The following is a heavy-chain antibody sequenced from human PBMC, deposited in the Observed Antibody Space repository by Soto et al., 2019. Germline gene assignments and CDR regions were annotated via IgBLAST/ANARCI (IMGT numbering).Heavy chain of an antibody. V-gene: IGHV4-39*01. J-gene: IGHJ6*02. D-gene: IGHD3-9*01. CDR2: IYYSGST. CDR3: ARVRYYDILTGYYSYYYGMDV. CDR1: GGSISSSSYY. Sequence: SETLSLTCTVSGGSISSSSYYWGWIRQPPGKGLEWIGSIYYSGSTYYNPSLKSRVTISVDTSKNQFSLKLSSVTAADTAVYYCARVRYYDILTGYYSYYYGMDVWGQGTTVT.